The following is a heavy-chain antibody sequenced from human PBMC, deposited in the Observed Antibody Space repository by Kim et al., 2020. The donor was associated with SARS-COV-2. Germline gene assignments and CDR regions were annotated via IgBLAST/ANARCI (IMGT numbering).Heavy chain of an antibody. CDR3: ARRYGSGFDF. V-gene: IGHV4-59*13. D-gene: IGHD3-10*01. Sequence: SETLSLTCTVSGGSINSYYWSWIRQPPGKGLEWIGYIFYSGSTYYNPSLKSRVTISVDTSKNQFSLKLSSVTAADTAVYYCARRYGSGFDFWGQGTLVTVSS. J-gene: IGHJ4*02. CDR2: IFYSGST. CDR1: GGSINSYY.